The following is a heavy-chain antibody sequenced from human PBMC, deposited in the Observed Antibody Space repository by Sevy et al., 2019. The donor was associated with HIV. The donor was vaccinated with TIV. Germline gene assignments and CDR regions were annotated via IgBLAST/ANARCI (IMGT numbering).Heavy chain of an antibody. CDR3: TRGIWFGEFSAYYFDS. J-gene: IGHJ4*02. D-gene: IGHD3-10*01. Sequence: GGSLRLSCAGSGFTFNNAWMSWVRQAPGKGLEWVGRIKSEIDGGTTDYGAPVKGRFTISRDDSKNTLFLQMNSLKTEDTAVYYCTRGIWFGEFSAYYFDSWGQGTLVTVSS. V-gene: IGHV3-15*01. CDR1: GFTFNNAW. CDR2: IKSEIDGGTT.